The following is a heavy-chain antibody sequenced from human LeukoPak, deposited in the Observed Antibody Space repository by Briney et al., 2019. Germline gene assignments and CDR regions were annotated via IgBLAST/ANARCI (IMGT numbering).Heavy chain of an antibody. CDR1: GFTFSSYA. CDR3: AKKMSITAASQVDY. J-gene: IGHJ4*02. V-gene: IGHV3-23*01. CDR2: ISSSGGST. Sequence: GGSLRLSCAASGFTFSSYATSWVRQAPGKGLEWVSAISSSGGSTDYTDSVKGRFTISRDNSKNTLYLQMNSLRAEDTAVYYCAKKMSITAASQVDYWGQGTLVTVSS. D-gene: IGHD1-20*01.